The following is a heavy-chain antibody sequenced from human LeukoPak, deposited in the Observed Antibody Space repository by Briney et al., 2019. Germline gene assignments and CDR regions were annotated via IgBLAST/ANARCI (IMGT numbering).Heavy chain of an antibody. Sequence: ASVKVSCKASGYTFTGYYMHWVRQAPGQGLEWMGWINPNSGGTNYAQKFQGRVTMTRGTSISTAYMELSRLRSDDTAVYYCARGGVVVPAAPYYYGMDVWGQGTTVTVSS. V-gene: IGHV1-2*02. CDR3: ARGGVVVPAAPYYYGMDV. D-gene: IGHD2-2*01. CDR2: INPNSGGT. CDR1: GYTFTGYY. J-gene: IGHJ6*02.